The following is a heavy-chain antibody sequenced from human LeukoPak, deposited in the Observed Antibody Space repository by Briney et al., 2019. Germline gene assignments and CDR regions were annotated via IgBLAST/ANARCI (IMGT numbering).Heavy chain of an antibody. D-gene: IGHD3-16*01. CDR3: ARDSLYAFDF. CDR1: GFTFSDYS. V-gene: IGHV3-48*01. Sequence: GGSLRLSCATSGFTFSDYSMNWVRQAPGKGLEWVSYFSTSSSTISYADSVKGRFTISRDNAKNSLYLQMNSLRAEDTAVYYCARDSLYAFDFWGQGTMVTVSS. J-gene: IGHJ3*01. CDR2: FSTSSSTI.